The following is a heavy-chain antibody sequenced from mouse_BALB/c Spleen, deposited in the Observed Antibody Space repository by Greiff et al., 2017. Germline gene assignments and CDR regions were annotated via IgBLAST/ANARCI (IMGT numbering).Heavy chain of an antibody. CDR2: ISSGSSTI. V-gene: IGHV5-17*02. J-gene: IGHJ4*01. CDR1: GFTFSSFG. D-gene: IGHD2-1*01. Sequence: DVKLVESGGGLVQPGGSRKLSCAASGFTFSSFGMHWVRQAPEKGLEWVAYISSGSSTIYYADTVKGRFTISRDNPKNTLFLQMTSLRSEDTAMYYCARGNGNYEDAMDYWGQGTSVTVSS. CDR3: ARGNGNYEDAMDY.